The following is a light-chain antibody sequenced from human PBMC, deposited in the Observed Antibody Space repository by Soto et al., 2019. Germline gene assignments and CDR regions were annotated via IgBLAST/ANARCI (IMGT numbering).Light chain of an antibody. CDR2: HAS. CDR1: QNITNN. J-gene: IGKJ4*01. CDR3: RQYYSYPLT. V-gene: IGKV1-33*01. Sequence: DIQMTQSPSSLSASIGDRVTITCQASQNITNNLSWYQQKPGKAPNLLIYHASKLAKGVTSRFSGSGSGTDFTLTISCLQSEDFATYYCRQYYSYPLTFGGGTKV.